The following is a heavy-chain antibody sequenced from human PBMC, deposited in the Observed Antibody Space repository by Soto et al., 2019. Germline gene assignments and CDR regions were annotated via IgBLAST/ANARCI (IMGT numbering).Heavy chain of an antibody. D-gene: IGHD5-18*01. Sequence: GGSLRLSCTASGFTFGDYAMSWFRQAPGKGLEWVGFIRSKAYGGTTEYAASVKGRFTISRDDSKSIVYLQMNSLKTEDTAVYYCTRDGYSYGPYYYGMDVWGQGTTVTVSS. V-gene: IGHV3-49*03. CDR1: GFTFGDYA. CDR3: TRDGYSYGPYYYGMDV. J-gene: IGHJ6*02. CDR2: IRSKAYGGTT.